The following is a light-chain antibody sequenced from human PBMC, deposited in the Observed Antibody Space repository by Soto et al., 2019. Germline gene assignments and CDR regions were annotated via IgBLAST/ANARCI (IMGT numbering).Light chain of an antibody. CDR2: DAS. CDR3: QQYNSYSQYT. Sequence: DIPMTQSPSTLSASVGDRVTITCRASQSISSWLAWYQQKPGKAPKLLIYDASSLESGVPSRFSGSGSGTEFTLTISSLQPDAFATYYCQQYNSYSQYTFGQGTKLEIK. J-gene: IGKJ2*01. CDR1: QSISSW. V-gene: IGKV1-5*01.